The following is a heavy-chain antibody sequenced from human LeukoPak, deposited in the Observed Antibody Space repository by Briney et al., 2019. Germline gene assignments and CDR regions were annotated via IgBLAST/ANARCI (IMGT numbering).Heavy chain of an antibody. CDR1: GYTFTGYY. D-gene: IGHD1-26*01. Sequence: ASVKLSCKASGYTFTGYYMHWVRQAPGQGPERMAWINPNSGGTNYAQKFQGRVTMTRDTSISTAYMELSRLRSDDTAVYYCAREDLVGATFYGMDVWGQGTTVTVSS. CDR3: AREDLVGATFYGMDV. J-gene: IGHJ6*02. CDR2: INPNSGGT. V-gene: IGHV1-2*02.